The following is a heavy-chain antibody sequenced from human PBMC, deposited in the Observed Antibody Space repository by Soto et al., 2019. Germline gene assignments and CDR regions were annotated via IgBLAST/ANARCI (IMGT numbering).Heavy chain of an antibody. Sequence: QVQLVQSGAEVKKPGASVKVSCKASGYTFTSYYMHWVRQAPGQGLEWMGIINPSGGSTSYAQKFQGRLSMVRDTATSTVYMELSSLRSEDTDVYYCAREVLAVAGYGMDVWGQGTTVTVSS. CDR1: GYTFTSYY. J-gene: IGHJ6*02. CDR2: INPSGGST. V-gene: IGHV1-46*01. D-gene: IGHD6-19*01. CDR3: AREVLAVAGYGMDV.